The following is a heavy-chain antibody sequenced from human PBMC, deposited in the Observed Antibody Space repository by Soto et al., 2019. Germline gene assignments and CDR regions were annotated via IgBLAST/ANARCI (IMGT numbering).Heavy chain of an antibody. D-gene: IGHD4-4*01. Sequence: GGSLRLSCAASGFTLIDHFMEWVRQAPGRGLEWVGRTKHKAASYTTDYAASVNGRFTISRDDSKNSLYLQMNSLKTEDTAMYYCVTLQFSRWFYWGLGTLVTVSS. V-gene: IGHV3-72*01. CDR1: GFTLIDHF. CDR3: VTLQFSRWFY. CDR2: TKHKAASYTT. J-gene: IGHJ4*02.